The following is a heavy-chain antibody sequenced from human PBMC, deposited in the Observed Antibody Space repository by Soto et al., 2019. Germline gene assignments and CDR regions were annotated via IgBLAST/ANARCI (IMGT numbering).Heavy chain of an antibody. CDR3: ARGWSGLVIIRFDP. J-gene: IGHJ5*02. Sequence: SEPLSLTCAVYGGSFSGYYWSWTRQPPGKGLEWIGGVNHSGSTNSSPSLKSRVAIAVDASKNQFSLKLSSGTAADTAVYYCARGWSGLVIIRFDPWGQGTLVTVSS. CDR2: VNHSGST. D-gene: IGHD3-9*01. CDR1: GGSFSGYY. V-gene: IGHV4-34*01.